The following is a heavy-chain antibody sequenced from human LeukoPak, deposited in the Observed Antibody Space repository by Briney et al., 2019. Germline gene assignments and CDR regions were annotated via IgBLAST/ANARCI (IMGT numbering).Heavy chain of an antibody. CDR3: VTSYCSGGSCYSASSY. V-gene: IGHV3-74*01. J-gene: IGHJ4*02. CDR1: GFTFSSYW. CDR2: INSDGSST. Sequence: GGSLRLSCAASGFTFSSYWMHWVRQAPGKGLVWVSRINSDGSSTSYADSVKGRFTISRDNAKNTLYLQMNSLRAEDSAVYYCVTSYCSGGSCYSASSYWGQGTLVTVSS. D-gene: IGHD2-15*01.